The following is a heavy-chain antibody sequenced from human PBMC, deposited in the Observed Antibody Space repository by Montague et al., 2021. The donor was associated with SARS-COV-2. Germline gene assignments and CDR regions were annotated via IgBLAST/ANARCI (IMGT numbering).Heavy chain of an antibody. CDR1: GDSISSGGYY. CDR3: ARRGETYPNFFDH. V-gene: IGHV4-31*03. Sequence: TLSLTCSVSGDSISSGGYYWSWIRRLPEKGLEWIALISYTGITYSNPSLESRVTMSVDTSKNHFSLNLRSVTAADTAIYYCARRGETYPNFFDHWGQGTPVTVSS. J-gene: IGHJ4*02. CDR2: ISYTGIT.